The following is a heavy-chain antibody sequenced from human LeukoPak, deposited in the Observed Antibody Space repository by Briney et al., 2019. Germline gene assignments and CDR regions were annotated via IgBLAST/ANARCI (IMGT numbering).Heavy chain of an antibody. D-gene: IGHD3-10*01. CDR2: ISYDVSNK. CDR1: GFTFSSYG. Sequence: GGSLRLSCAASGFTFSSYGMHWVRQAPGKGLEWVAFISYDVSNKYYADSVKCRFTISRDNSKNTLYLQMNKLRAEDTCVDYCSKSVVRGVIPTVYDAFDIWGQGTRVTVSS. J-gene: IGHJ3*02. V-gene: IGHV3-30*18. CDR3: SKSVVRGVIPTVYDAFDI.